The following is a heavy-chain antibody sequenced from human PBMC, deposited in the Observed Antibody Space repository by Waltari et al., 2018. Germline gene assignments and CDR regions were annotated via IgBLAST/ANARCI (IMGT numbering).Heavy chain of an antibody. V-gene: IGHV1-69*01. Sequence: QVQLVQSGAEVKKPGSSVKVSCKSSGGTFSSYAIIWVRPAPGQGSEWMGGIIPIFGTANYAQKFQGRVTITADESTSTAYMELSSLRSEDTAVYYCSTWEPDSYYFDYWGQGTLVTVSS. J-gene: IGHJ4*02. CDR1: GGTFSSYA. CDR2: IIPIFGTA. CDR3: STWEPDSYYFDY. D-gene: IGHD1-26*01.